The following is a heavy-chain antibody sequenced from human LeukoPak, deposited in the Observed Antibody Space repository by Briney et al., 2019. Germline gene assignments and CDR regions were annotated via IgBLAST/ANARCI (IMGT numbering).Heavy chain of an antibody. V-gene: IGHV3-73*01. J-gene: IGHJ5*02. CDR1: GFTFSGSA. Sequence: GGSLRLSCAASGFTFSGSAMHWVRQASGKGLEWVGRIRSKANSYATAYAASVKGRFTISRDDSKNTAYLQMNSLKTEDTAVYYCTRLSYYDSSGFVAWGQGTLVTVSS. CDR3: TRLSYYDSSGFVA. CDR2: IRSKANSYAT. D-gene: IGHD3-22*01.